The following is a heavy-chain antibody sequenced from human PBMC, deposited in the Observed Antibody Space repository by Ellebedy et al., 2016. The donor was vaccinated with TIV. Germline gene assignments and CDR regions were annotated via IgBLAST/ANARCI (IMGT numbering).Heavy chain of an antibody. CDR2: LYPDAKT. CDR1: GIIVSDYF. V-gene: IGHV3-66*01. Sequence: GESLKISCEASGIIVSDYFMNWVRQAPGKGLEWVSVLYPDAKTIYTDSVNGRFIVSRDSFKNTLYLQINSLTTEDTAVYYCARDPGGGGDFGDNWLDPWGQGTLVTVSS. J-gene: IGHJ5*02. CDR3: ARDPGGGGDFGDNWLDP. D-gene: IGHD2-21*01.